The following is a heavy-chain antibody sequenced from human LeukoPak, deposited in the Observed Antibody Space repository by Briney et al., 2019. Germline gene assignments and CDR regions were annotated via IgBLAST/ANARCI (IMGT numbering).Heavy chain of an antibody. Sequence: ASVKVSCKASGYTFTSYDINWVRQATGQGLEWMGWMNPNSGNTGYAQKFQGRVTMTRNTSINTAYMELSSLRSEDTAVYYCARGYDILTGYHPHYYYYGMDVWGQGTTVTVSS. D-gene: IGHD3-9*01. J-gene: IGHJ6*02. CDR3: ARGYDILTGYHPHYYYYGMDV. CDR2: MNPNSGNT. V-gene: IGHV1-8*01. CDR1: GYTFTSYD.